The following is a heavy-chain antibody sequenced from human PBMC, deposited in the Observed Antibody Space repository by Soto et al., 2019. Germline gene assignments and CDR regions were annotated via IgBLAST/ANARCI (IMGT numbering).Heavy chain of an antibody. J-gene: IGHJ4*02. V-gene: IGHV3-23*01. D-gene: IGHD5-18*01. CDR3: AKERFKVDTAMNLMDY. Sequence: GGSLRLSCAASGFTFSSYAMSWVRQAPGKGLEWVSAISGSGGSTYYADSVKGRFTISRDNSKNTLYLQMNSLRAEDTAVYYCAKERFKVDTAMNLMDYWGQGTLVTVSS. CDR2: ISGSGGST. CDR1: GFTFSSYA.